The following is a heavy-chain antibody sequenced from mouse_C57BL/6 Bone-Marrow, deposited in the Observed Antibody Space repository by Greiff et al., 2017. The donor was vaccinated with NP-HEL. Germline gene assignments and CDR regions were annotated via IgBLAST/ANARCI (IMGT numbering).Heavy chain of an antibody. CDR3: TRGGGYYYAMDY. V-gene: IGHV5-9-1*02. CDR2: ISSGGDYI. J-gene: IGHJ4*01. Sequence: EVQLVESGEGLVKPGGSLKLSCAASGFTFSSYAMSWVRQTPEKRLEWVAYISSGGDYIYYAATVKGRFTISRDNARNTLYLQMSSLKSEDTAMYYCTRGGGYYYAMDYWGQGTSVTVSS. CDR1: GFTFSSYA.